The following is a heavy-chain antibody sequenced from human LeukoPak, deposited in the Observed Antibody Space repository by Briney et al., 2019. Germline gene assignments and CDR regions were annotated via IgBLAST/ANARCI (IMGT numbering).Heavy chain of an antibody. D-gene: IGHD1-26*01. J-gene: IGHJ4*02. CDR3: AKLIVGAPDPEGDYFDY. V-gene: IGHV3-30*02. Sequence: PGGSLRLSCAASGFTFSSYGMHWVRQAPGKGLEWVAFIRYDGSNKYYADSVKGRFTISRDNSKNTLYLQMNSLRAEDTAVYYCAKLIVGAPDPEGDYFDYWGPGTLVTVSS. CDR2: IRYDGSNK. CDR1: GFTFSSYG.